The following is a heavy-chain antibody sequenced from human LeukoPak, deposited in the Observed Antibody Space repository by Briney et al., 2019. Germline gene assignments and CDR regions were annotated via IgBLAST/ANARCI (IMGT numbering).Heavy chain of an antibody. Sequence: PGGSLRLSCVASGFTFSNYAMTWVRQAPGKGLEWVSGISSNSYIHYADSVKGRFTVSRDNAENSLYLQMNSLRAEDTAVYYCASLLGYYYYYYYMDVWGKGTTVTVSS. CDR3: ASLLGYYYYYYYMDV. CDR2: ISSNSYI. CDR1: GFTFSNYA. V-gene: IGHV3-21*01. J-gene: IGHJ6*03. D-gene: IGHD1-26*01.